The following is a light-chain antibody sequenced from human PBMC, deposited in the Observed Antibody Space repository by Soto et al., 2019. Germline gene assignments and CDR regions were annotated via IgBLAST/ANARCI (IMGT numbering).Light chain of an antibody. CDR1: QSVVHSSNNKNY. V-gene: IGKV4-1*01. CDR3: QQYSISPAT. CDR2: WAS. J-gene: IGKJ1*01. Sequence: DIVMTQSPDSLAVSLGERATINCKSSQSVVHSSNNKNYLAWYQQKPGQPPKLLIYWASTRESGVPDRFSGSGSGTDYTRTISSLQAEDVAVYYCQQYSISPATFGQGTKVEIK.